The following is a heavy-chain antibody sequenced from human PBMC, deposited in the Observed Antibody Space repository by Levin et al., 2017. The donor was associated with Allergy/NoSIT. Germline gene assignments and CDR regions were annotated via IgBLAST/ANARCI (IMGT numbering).Heavy chain of an antibody. J-gene: IGHJ4*02. CDR1: GYTFTGYY. CDR3: ARVRYSGYDPLDY. V-gene: IGHV1-2*02. D-gene: IGHD5-12*01. Sequence: GASVKVSCKASGYTFTGYYMHWVRQAPGQGLEWMGWINPNSGGTNYAQKFQGRVTMTRDTSISTAYMELSRLRSDDTAVYYCARVRYSGYDPLDYWGQGTLVTVSS. CDR2: INPNSGGT.